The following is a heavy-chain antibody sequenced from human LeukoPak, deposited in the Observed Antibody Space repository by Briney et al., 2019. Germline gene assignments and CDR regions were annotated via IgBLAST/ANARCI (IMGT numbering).Heavy chain of an antibody. CDR3: ARGGLGIGDFDI. J-gene: IGHJ3*02. D-gene: IGHD7-27*01. CDR1: GLTFSSYG. Sequence: PGGSLRLSCAASGLTFSSYGMHWVRQAPGKGLEWVAVISYDGSNKYYADSVKGRFTISRHNSKNTPYLQMNSLRAEDTAVYYCARGGLGIGDFDIWGQGTMVTVSS. V-gene: IGHV3-33*01. CDR2: ISYDGSNK.